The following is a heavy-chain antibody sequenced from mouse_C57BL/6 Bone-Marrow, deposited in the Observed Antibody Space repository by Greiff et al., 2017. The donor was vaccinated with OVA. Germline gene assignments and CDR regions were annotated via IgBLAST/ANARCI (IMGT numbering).Heavy chain of an antibody. D-gene: IGHD1-1*01. Sequence: EVQLQQSGPELVKPGASVKISCKASGYTFTDYYMNWVKQSHGKSLEWIGDINPNNGGTSYNQKFKGKATLTVDKSSSTAYMELRSLTSEDSAVYYCARSKVVATPCAYWGQGTLVTVSA. V-gene: IGHV1-26*01. CDR2: INPNNGGT. CDR3: ARSKVVATPCAY. CDR1: GYTFTDYY. J-gene: IGHJ3*01.